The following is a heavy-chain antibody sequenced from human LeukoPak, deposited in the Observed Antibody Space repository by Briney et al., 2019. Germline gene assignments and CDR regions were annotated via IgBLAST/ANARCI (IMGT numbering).Heavy chain of an antibody. Sequence: PGGSLRLSCAASGFTFSSYRMHWVRQAPGKGLVWVSRIKGVGSTNYADSVKGGFTISRDNAKNTLTLQMNSLRAEDTGVYYCARAPSEIGGYYPEYFRHWGQGTLVTVSS. J-gene: IGHJ1*01. V-gene: IGHV3-74*01. CDR2: IKGVGST. CDR1: GFTFSSYR. D-gene: IGHD3-22*01. CDR3: ARAPSEIGGYYPEYFRH.